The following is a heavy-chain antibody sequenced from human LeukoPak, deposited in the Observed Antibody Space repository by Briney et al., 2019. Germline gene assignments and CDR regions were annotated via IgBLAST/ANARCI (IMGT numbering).Heavy chain of an antibody. V-gene: IGHV3-30*07. J-gene: IGHJ5*02. CDR1: GFTFSSYA. CDR3: ARGESATVTTRNWFDP. Sequence: GGSLRLSCAASGFTFSSYAMHWVRQAPGKGLEWVAVISYDGSNKYYADSVKGRFTISRDNSKNTLYLQMNSLRAEDTAVYYCARGESATVTTRNWFDPWGQGTLVTVSS. D-gene: IGHD4-17*01. CDR2: ISYDGSNK.